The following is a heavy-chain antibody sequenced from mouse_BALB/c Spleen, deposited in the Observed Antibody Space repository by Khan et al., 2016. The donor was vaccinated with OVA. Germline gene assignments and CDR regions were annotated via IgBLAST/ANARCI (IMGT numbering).Heavy chain of an antibody. CDR2: ISGDSYTI. J-gene: IGHJ2*01. CDR3: ARSYFYGYYFDQ. CDR1: GFTFSSFG. Sequence: EVELVESGGGLVQPGGSRKLSCVASGFTFSSFGMHWVRQAPEKGLEWVAYISGDSYTIYYTDTVKGRFTFSRDNPKNTLFLQMTSLRSEDMAMYYCARSYFYGYYFDQWGQGTTLTVSS. V-gene: IGHV5-17*02. D-gene: IGHD1-1*01.